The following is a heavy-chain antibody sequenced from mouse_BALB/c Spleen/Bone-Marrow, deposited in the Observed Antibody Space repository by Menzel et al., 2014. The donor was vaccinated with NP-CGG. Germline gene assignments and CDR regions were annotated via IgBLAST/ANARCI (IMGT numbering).Heavy chain of an antibody. V-gene: IGHV14-1*02. Sequence: EVQLQQSGAELVRPGALVKLSYKASGFNIKDYYMYWVKQRPEQGLEWIGWIDPENGNTIYDPKFQGKASITVDTSSNAASLHLSSLTSEDAAVYYCASYYRYDRYFDVWGAGTTVTVST. D-gene: IGHD2-14*01. CDR1: GFNIKDYY. CDR3: ASYYRYDRYFDV. CDR2: IDPENGNT. J-gene: IGHJ1*01.